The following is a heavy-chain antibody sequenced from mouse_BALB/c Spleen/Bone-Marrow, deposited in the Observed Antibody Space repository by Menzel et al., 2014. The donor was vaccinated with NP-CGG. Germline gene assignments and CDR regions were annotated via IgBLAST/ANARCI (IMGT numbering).Heavy chain of an antibody. CDR2: INPSTGYA. J-gene: IGHJ2*01. CDR1: GYTFTDTW. CDR3: ARDY. V-gene: IGHV1-7*01. Sequence: VKLVESGPELAKPGPSVKMSCKASGYTFTDTWIHWIKQRPGQGLEWIGYINPSTGYAEYNQNFKDKATLTVDKSSSTAYMQLSSLTSEDSAVYYCARDYWGQGTTLTVSS.